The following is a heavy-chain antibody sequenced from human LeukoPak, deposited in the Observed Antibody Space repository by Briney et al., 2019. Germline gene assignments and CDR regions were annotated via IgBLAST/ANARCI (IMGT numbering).Heavy chain of an antibody. CDR3: ARAYYYDSSGYYTQ. J-gene: IGHJ4*02. CDR2: INSDGSST. D-gene: IGHD3-22*01. CDR1: GFTLSSYW. V-gene: IGHV3-74*01. Sequence: GGALRLSCAASGFTLSSYWMHWVRQAPGKGRVWVSRINSDGSSTSYADSVKGRFTISRDNAKNTLYLQMNSLRAEDTAVYYCARAYYYDSSGYYTQWGQGTLVTVSS.